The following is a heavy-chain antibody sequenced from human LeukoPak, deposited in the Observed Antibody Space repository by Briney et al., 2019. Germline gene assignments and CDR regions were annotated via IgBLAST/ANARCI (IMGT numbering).Heavy chain of an antibody. CDR2: VYSGGTT. J-gene: IGHJ4*02. Sequence: GGSLRLSCAASGFTVGNNQMTWVRQASGMGLEWVSLVYSGGTTRYADSVKGRFTISRDNSKNAVYLQMNSLRAEDTAVYYCAAGSPGIAAAAGARNYWGQGTLVTVSS. V-gene: IGHV3-66*01. CDR3: AAGSPGIAAAAGARNY. D-gene: IGHD6-25*01. CDR1: GFTVGNNQ.